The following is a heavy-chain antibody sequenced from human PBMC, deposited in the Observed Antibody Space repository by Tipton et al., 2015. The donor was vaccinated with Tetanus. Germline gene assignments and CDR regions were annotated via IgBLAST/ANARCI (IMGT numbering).Heavy chain of an antibody. V-gene: IGHV1-2*06. CDR2: IDANSGGT. CDR3: ARDRGDYIFYGMDV. Sequence: QLVQSGAEVKKPGASVKVSCKASGYTFTGYYIYLVRQAPGQGLERMGRIDANSGGTVYAQKFQGRVTMTSDPSISTAYLELRSLRSADTAVYYCARDRGDYIFYGMDVWGPGTTVTAS. D-gene: IGHD3-22*01. J-gene: IGHJ6*02. CDR1: GYTFTGYY.